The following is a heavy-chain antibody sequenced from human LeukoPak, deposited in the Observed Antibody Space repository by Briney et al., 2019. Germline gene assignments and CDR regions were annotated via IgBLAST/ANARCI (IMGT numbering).Heavy chain of an antibody. V-gene: IGHV5-51*01. CDR3: ARHEDYGDYLDY. CDR2: IFPDDADS. D-gene: IGHD4-17*01. J-gene: IGHJ4*02. Sequence: GESLKISCQVSGYDFPNYWIAWLRQMPGKGLEWMGLIFPDDADSRYSPSFQGQATISADKSSNTAYLQWSSLKASDTAIYYCARHEDYGDYLDYWGQGTLVTVSS. CDR1: GYDFPNYW.